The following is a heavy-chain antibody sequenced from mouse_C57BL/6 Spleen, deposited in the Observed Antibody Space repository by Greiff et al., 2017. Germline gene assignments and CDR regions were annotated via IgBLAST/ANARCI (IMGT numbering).Heavy chain of an antibody. Sequence: EVQLQQSGPELVKPGASVKIPCKASGYTFTDYNMDWVKQTHGQSLEWIGDINPNNGGTIYNQKFKGKATLTVDKSSSTAYMELRSLTSEATAVYYCARSYYGSSGGFAYWGQGTLVTVSA. CDR1: GYTFTDYN. J-gene: IGHJ3*01. V-gene: IGHV1-18*01. CDR3: ARSYYGSSGGFAY. CDR2: INPNNGGT. D-gene: IGHD1-1*01.